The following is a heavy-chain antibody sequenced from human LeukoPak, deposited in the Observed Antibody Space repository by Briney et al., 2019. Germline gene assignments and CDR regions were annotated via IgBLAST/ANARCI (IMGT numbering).Heavy chain of an antibody. CDR3: ATDGARGWIF. J-gene: IGHJ4*02. D-gene: IGHD3-3*01. CDR2: ISYDGSNK. V-gene: IGHV3-30*04. Sequence: PGRSLRLSCAASGFTFSSYAMHWVRQAPGKGLEWVAVISYDGSNKYYADSVKGRFTISRDNAKNSVFLQMSSLRPEDTAMYYCATDGARGWIFWGQGTLVTVSS. CDR1: GFTFSSYA.